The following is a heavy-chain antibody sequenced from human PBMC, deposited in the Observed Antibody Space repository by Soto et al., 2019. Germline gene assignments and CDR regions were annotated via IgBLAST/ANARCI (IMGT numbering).Heavy chain of an antibody. CDR3: ARRTGTTRWDS. J-gene: IGHJ4*02. Sequence: TSETLSLTCTFSGGSISSGGYYWSWIRQHPGKGLEWIGYIYYSGSTYYNPSLKSRVTISVDTTKNLFSMKLSSVTAADTAVYYCARRTGTTRWDSWGQGTLVTVSS. D-gene: IGHD1-7*01. CDR2: IYYSGST. V-gene: IGHV4-31*03. CDR1: GGSISSGGYY.